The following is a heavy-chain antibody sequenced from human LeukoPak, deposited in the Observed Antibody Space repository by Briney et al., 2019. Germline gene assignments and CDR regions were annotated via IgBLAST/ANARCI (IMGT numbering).Heavy chain of an antibody. Sequence: SVKVSCKASGGTFSSYAISWVRQAPGQGLEWMGGIIPIFGTANYAQKFQGRVTITTDESTSTAYMELSSLRSEDTAVYYCTKTYYYDSSGYWVWGQGTLVTVSS. V-gene: IGHV1-69*05. CDR2: IIPIFGTA. CDR1: GGTFSSYA. CDR3: TKTYYYDSSGYWV. D-gene: IGHD3-22*01. J-gene: IGHJ4*02.